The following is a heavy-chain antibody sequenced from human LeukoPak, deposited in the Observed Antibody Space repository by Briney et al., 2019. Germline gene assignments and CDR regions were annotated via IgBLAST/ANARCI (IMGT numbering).Heavy chain of an antibody. CDR1: GITFSSYA. D-gene: IGHD3-16*01. CDR2: ISGSGDST. J-gene: IGHJ4*02. CDR3: AIPRYTYYSIDY. V-gene: IGHV3-23*01. Sequence: PGGSLRLSCAASGITFSSYAMSWVRQAPGKGLEWVSGISGSGDSTYYADSVKGRFTISRDNSKKTLSLQMNSLRAEDTAVYYCAIPRYTYYSIDYWGQGTLVTVPS.